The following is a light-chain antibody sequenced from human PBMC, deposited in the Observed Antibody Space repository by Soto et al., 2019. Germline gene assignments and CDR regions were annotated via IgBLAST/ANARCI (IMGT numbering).Light chain of an antibody. V-gene: IGKV3-15*01. J-gene: IGKJ2*02. CDR2: GAS. Sequence: EIVMTQSPATLSVSPGERATLSCRASQSVGSNLAWYQQKPGQAPRLLIYGASTRATGIPARFSGSGSGTECTLTISSLQSEDFAVYYCQQYNNWPPCTFGQGTKLEIK. CDR1: QSVGSN. CDR3: QQYNNWPPCT.